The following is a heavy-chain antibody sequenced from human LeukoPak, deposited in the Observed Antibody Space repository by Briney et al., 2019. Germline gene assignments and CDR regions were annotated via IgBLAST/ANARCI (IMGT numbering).Heavy chain of an antibody. CDR2: INPNSGDT. Sequence: GAPVKVSCKASGYTFTGYYIHWVRQAPGQGLEWMGWINPNSGDTNYAQNLQGRVTMTRDTSITTAYMELSRLRSDDTAVCFCARDTAMDDILTAYDYFDSWGQGTLVTVSS. J-gene: IGHJ4*02. CDR1: GYTFTGYY. V-gene: IGHV1-2*02. CDR3: ARDTAMDDILTAYDYFDS. D-gene: IGHD3-9*01.